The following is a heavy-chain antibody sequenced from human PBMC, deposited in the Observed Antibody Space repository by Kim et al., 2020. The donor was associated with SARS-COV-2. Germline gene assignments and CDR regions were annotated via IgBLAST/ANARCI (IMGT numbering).Heavy chain of an antibody. D-gene: IGHD1-1*01. CDR3: ARDGGTGKHMDV. J-gene: IGHJ6*02. Sequence: TYADCVKGRFTFSRDEAKNTVYLHMNSRRAVDTAVYYCARDGGTGKHMDVWGQGTTVIVSS. V-gene: IGHV3-74*01.